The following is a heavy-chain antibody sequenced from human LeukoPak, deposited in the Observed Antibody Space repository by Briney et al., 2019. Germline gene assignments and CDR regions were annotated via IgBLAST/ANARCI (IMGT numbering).Heavy chain of an antibody. Sequence: SETLSLTCADSGYSIISGYFWGWIRQPPGKGLEWIGTIYHSGSTYYNPSLKSRVTISVDTSKDQFSLKLSSVTAADTAVYFCAKSGYDYPPYFDYWGQGTLVTVSS. D-gene: IGHD5-12*01. CDR1: GYSIISGYF. J-gene: IGHJ4*02. V-gene: IGHV4-38-2*01. CDR3: AKSGYDYPPYFDY. CDR2: IYHSGST.